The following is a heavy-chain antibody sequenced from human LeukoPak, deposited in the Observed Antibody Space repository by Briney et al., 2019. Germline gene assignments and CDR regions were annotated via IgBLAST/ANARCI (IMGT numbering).Heavy chain of an antibody. Sequence: GGCLRLSCPTYGLTLSGLDTTWVRQAPGKGLQWDSSNSGSGADTDYADFVKGRFTIYRDNSKNTLYLQMNFLRLDDTAIYYCAKGPGTGSTSYFDYWGQGTLVTVSS. CDR3: AKGPGTGSTSYFDY. CDR2: NSGSGADT. CDR1: GLTLSGLD. J-gene: IGHJ4*02. D-gene: IGHD3/OR15-3a*01. V-gene: IGHV3-23*01.